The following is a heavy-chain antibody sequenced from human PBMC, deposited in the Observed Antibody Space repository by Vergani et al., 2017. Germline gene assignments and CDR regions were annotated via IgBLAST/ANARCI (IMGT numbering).Heavy chain of an antibody. V-gene: IGHV3-30*02. D-gene: IGHD2-15*01. CDR3: ARNPSGGTCYCFDY. CDR1: GFTFSSYG. J-gene: IGHJ4*02. Sequence: QVQLVESGGGVVQPGGSLRLSCAASGFTFSSYGMHWVRQAPGKGLEWVAFIRYDGSNKYYADSVKGRFTISRDNSKNTLYLQMNSLRAEDTAVYYCARNPSGGTCYCFDYWGQGALVTVSS. CDR2: IRYDGSNK.